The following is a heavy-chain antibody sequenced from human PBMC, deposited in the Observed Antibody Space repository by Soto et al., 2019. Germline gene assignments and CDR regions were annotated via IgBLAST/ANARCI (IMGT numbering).Heavy chain of an antibody. J-gene: IGHJ4*02. CDR1: GFTFSSYG. CDR3: TTLWFGESIDY. CDR2: IWYDGSNK. V-gene: IGHV3-33*01. D-gene: IGHD3-10*01. Sequence: GGSLRLSCAASGFTFSSYGMHWVRQAPGKGLEWVAVIWYDGSNKYYADSVKGRFTISRDNSKNTLYLQMNSLRAEDTAVYYCTTLWFGESIDYWGQGTLVTVSS.